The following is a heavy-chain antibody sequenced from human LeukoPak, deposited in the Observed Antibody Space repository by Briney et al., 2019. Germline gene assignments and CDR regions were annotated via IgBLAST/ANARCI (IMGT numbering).Heavy chain of an antibody. J-gene: IGHJ4*02. V-gene: IGHV3-23*01. CDR1: GFTFSSYA. D-gene: IGHD3-3*01. CDR3: AKDNGEKAYYDFWSGLDFDY. Sequence: GGSLRLSCAASGFTFSSYAMSWVRQAPGKGLEWVSAISGSGGSTYYADSVKGRFTISRDNSKNTLYLQMNSLRAEDTAVYYCAKDNGEKAYYDFWSGLDFDYWGQGTPVTVSS. CDR2: ISGSGGST.